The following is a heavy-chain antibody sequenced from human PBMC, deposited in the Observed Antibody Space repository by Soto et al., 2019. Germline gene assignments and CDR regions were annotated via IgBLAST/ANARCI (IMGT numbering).Heavy chain of an antibody. D-gene: IGHD4-17*01. Sequence: RLSCAASGFTFSSYAMSWVRQAPGKGLEWVSAISGSGGSTYYADSVKGRFTISRDNSKNTLYLQMHSLRAEDTAVYYCAKSVYGDYQNWFDPWGQGTLVTSPQ. CDR1: GFTFSSYA. V-gene: IGHV3-23*01. CDR2: ISGSGGST. CDR3: AKSVYGDYQNWFDP. J-gene: IGHJ5*02.